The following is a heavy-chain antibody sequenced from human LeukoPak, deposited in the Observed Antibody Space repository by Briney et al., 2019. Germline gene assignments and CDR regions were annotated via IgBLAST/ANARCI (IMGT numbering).Heavy chain of an antibody. CDR3: ARDVVPIRGYSYGPNGGWFDP. CDR2: IRSKANSYAT. Sequence: PGGSLRLSCAASGFTFSGSAMHWVRQASGKGLEWVGRIRSKANSYATAYAASVKGRFTISRDDSKNTAYLQMNSLKTEDTAVYYCARDVVPIRGYSYGPNGGWFDPWGQGTLVTVSS. D-gene: IGHD5-18*01. J-gene: IGHJ5*02. V-gene: IGHV3-73*01. CDR1: GFTFSGSA.